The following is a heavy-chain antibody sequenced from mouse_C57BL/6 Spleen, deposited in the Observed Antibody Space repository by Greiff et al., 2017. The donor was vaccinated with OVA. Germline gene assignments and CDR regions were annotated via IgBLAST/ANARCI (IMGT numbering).Heavy chain of an antibody. J-gene: IGHJ1*03. CDR3: ARPLHYYGSSYWYFDV. Sequence: QVQLQQPGAELVKPGASVKLSCKASGYTFTSYWMHWVKQRPGQGLEWIGMIHPNSGSTNYNEKFKSKATLTVDKSSSTAYMQLSSLTSEDSAVYYCARPLHYYGSSYWYFDVWGTGTTVTVSS. CDR2: IHPNSGST. V-gene: IGHV1-64*01. D-gene: IGHD1-1*01. CDR1: GYTFTSYW.